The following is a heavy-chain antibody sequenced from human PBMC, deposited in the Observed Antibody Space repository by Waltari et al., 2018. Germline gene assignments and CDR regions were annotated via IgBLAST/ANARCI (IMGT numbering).Heavy chain of an antibody. CDR3: ARRYFDL. CDR1: GFTFTDYW. J-gene: IGHJ2*01. V-gene: IGHV3-7*01. CDR2: IKQDGSKE. Sequence: EEQLEESGGGLVQPGGSLRLSCAASGFTFTDYWMQWVRQAPGKGLEWVANIKQDGSKENYADSVKGRFAISRDNAKNSLYLQMNSLRAEDTAVYYCARRYFDLWGSGT.